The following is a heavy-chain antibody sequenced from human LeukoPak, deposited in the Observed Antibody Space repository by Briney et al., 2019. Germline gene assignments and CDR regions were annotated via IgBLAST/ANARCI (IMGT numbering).Heavy chain of an antibody. CDR1: GFPFTAYP. V-gene: IGHV3-23*01. Sequence: GGSWGLSLQALGFPFTAYPITWVRQVPGKGLEGVSAISGSGGSTYYADSVKGRFTISRDNSKNTLYLQMNSLRAEDTAVYYCAKEGSSGTIFDYWGQGTLVTVSS. CDR3: AKEGSSGTIFDY. J-gene: IGHJ4*02. D-gene: IGHD6-19*01. CDR2: ISGSGGST.